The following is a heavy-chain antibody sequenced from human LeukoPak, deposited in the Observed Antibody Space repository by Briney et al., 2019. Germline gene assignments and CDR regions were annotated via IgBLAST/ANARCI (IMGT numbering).Heavy chain of an antibody. CDR1: GFTFSNYW. Sequence: GTSLRLSCAASGFTFSNYWMHWVRQAPGKGLVWVSRINSDGINTSYADSVKGRFTISRDNAKNTLNLQMNSLRAEDTAVYYCARDLGQYYDASDNWFDPWGQGTLVTVSS. CDR3: ARDLGQYYDASDNWFDP. V-gene: IGHV3-74*01. J-gene: IGHJ5*02. D-gene: IGHD3-22*01. CDR2: INSDGINT.